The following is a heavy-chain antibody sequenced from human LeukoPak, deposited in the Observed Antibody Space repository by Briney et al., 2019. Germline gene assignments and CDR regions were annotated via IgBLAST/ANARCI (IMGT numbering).Heavy chain of an antibody. V-gene: IGHV1-69*04. CDR3: ARGGPGVQYYYYYGMDV. D-gene: IGHD2-8*01. CDR1: GGTFSSYA. J-gene: IGHJ6*02. CDR2: IIPILGIA. Sequence: GASVKVSCKASGGTFSSYAISWVRQAPGQGLEWMGRIIPILGIANYAQKFQGRVTITADKSTSTAYMELSSLRSEDTAVYYCARGGPGVQYYYYYGMDVWGQGTTVTVSS.